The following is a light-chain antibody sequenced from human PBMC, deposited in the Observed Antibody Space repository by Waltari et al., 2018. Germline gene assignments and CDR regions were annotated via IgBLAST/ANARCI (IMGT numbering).Light chain of an antibody. CDR1: QSVNRY. J-gene: IGKJ4*01. Sequence: EIVLTQSPATLSLPPGERATLSCRASQSVNRYLAWYPQNPGQAPRLLLYDASNRATGIPARFSGSGSGTDFTLTISSLEPEDFAVYYCQQRSSWLTFGGGTKVEIK. CDR2: DAS. CDR3: QQRSSWLT. V-gene: IGKV3-11*01.